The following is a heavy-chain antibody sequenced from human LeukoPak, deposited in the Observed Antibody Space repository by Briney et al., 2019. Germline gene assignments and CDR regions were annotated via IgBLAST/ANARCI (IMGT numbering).Heavy chain of an antibody. Sequence: ASVKVSCKASGGTFSSYGISWVRQAPGQGLEWTGWISAYNGNTNYAQKLQGRVTMTTDTSTSTAYMELRSLRSDDTAVYYCARAEWLVWYFDYWGQGTLVTVSS. D-gene: IGHD6-19*01. J-gene: IGHJ4*02. CDR3: ARAEWLVWYFDY. CDR2: ISAYNGNT. V-gene: IGHV1-18*01. CDR1: GGTFSSYG.